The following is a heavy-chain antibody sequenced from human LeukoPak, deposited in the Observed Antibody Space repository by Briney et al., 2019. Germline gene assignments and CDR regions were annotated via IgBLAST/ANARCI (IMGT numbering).Heavy chain of an antibody. D-gene: IGHD3-10*01. CDR2: ISAYNGNT. V-gene: IGHV1-18*04. CDR1: GYTFTSYG. J-gene: IGHJ6*04. CDR3: ARDHMVRGVDYYGMDV. Sequence: ASVTVSFKGSGYTFTSYGISWVGQAPGQGREWMGWISAYNGNTNYAQKLQGRVTITTDTSTSTAYMELRSLRSDDTAVYYCARDHMVRGVDYYGMDVWGKGTTVTVSS.